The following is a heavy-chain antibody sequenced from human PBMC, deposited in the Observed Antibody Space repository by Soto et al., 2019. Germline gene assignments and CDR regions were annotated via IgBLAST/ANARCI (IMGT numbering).Heavy chain of an antibody. Sequence: QVQLQESGPGLVKPSETLSLTCTVSGGSISSYYWSWIRQPPGKGLEWIGYIYYSGSTNYNPSLKSLVTTAGDPPKTQFSPKLSSVSAADTAVYSCARFNWYFDLWGRGTLVTVSS. J-gene: IGHJ2*01. CDR3: ARFNWYFDL. CDR2: IYYSGST. CDR1: GGSISSYY. V-gene: IGHV4-59*08.